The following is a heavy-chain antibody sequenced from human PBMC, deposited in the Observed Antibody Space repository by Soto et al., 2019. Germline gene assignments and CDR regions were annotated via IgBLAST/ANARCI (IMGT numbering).Heavy chain of an antibody. CDR2: INPSGGST. J-gene: IGHJ3*02. CDR1: GYTFTSYY. Sequence: ASVKVSCKASGYTFTSYYMHWVRQAPGQGLEWMGKINPSGGSTSYAQKFQGRVTMTRDTSTSTVYMELSSLRSEDTAVYYCARDTSREPPKTGTTFGAFDIWGQGTMVTVSS. D-gene: IGHD1-7*01. V-gene: IGHV1-46*03. CDR3: ARDTSREPPKTGTTFGAFDI.